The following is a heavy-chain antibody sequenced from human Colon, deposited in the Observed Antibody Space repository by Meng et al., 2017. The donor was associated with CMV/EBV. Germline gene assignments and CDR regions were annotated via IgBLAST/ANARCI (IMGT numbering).Heavy chain of an antibody. V-gene: IGHV1-2*02. Sequence: QVQLMQYGPGGKEPGASVRASCKTSGYTFSDYYMHWVRQAPGQGLEWMGWIRSDGSATNYAQKFRGRVTMTRDASVSTAYMELSGLTSDDTAVYFCVRSSGWSLFDYWGPGALVTVSS. CDR3: VRSSGWSLFDY. CDR1: GYTFSDYY. CDR2: IRSDGSAT. D-gene: IGHD6-19*01. J-gene: IGHJ4*02.